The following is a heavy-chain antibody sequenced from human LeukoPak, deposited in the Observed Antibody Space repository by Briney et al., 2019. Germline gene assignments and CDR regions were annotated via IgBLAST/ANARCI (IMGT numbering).Heavy chain of an antibody. CDR2: ISSSGSTI. CDR1: GFTFSDYY. Sequence: KPGGSLILSCAASGFTFSDYYMSWIRQAPGKGLEWVSYISSSGSTIYYADSVKGRFTISRDNAKNSLYLQMNSLRAEDTAVYYCARERDANYYDSSGYYSIRDYWGQGTLVTVSS. CDR3: ARERDANYYDSSGYYSIRDY. J-gene: IGHJ4*02. V-gene: IGHV3-11*04. D-gene: IGHD3-22*01.